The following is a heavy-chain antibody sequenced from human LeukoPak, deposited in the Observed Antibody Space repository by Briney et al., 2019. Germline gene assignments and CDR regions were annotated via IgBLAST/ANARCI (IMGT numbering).Heavy chain of an antibody. CDR2: IYTSGST. V-gene: IGHV4-61*02. D-gene: IGHD2-15*01. J-gene: IGHJ6*03. Sequence: PSQTLSLTCTVSGGSISSGSYYWSWIRQPAGKGLEWIGRIYTSGSTNYNPSLKNRVTISVDTSKNQFSLKLSSVTAADTAVYYCARDVKGYCSGGSCYRYYYYYYMDVWGKGTTVTVSS. CDR3: ARDVKGYCSGGSCYRYYYYYYMDV. CDR1: GGSISSGSYY.